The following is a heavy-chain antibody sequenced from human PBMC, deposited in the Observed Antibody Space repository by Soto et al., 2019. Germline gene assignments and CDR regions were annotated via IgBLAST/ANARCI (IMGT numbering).Heavy chain of an antibody. Sequence: ASVKVSCKASGYTFTSYGISWVRQAPGQGLEWMGWISAYNGNTNYAQKLQGRVTMTTDTSTSTAYMELRSLRSDDTAVYYCARDENCSGGSCYSGYWGQGTLVTVSS. CDR2: ISAYNGNT. D-gene: IGHD2-15*01. V-gene: IGHV1-18*01. J-gene: IGHJ4*02. CDR1: GYTFTSYG. CDR3: ARDENCSGGSCYSGY.